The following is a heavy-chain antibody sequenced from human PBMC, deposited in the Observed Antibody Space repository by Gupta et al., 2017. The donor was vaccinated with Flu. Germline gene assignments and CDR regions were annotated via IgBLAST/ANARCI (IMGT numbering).Heavy chain of an antibody. CDR1: DYA. CDR2: IRSKAYGGTT. V-gene: IGHV3-49*03. CDR3: SGGGWAALGIDY. J-gene: IGHJ4*02. D-gene: IGHD6-19*01. Sequence: DYAMGWFRQAPGKGLEWVGFIRSKAYGGTTEYAASVKGRFTISRDDSKSIAYLQMNSLKTEDTAVYYCSGGGWAALGIDYWGQGTLVTVSS.